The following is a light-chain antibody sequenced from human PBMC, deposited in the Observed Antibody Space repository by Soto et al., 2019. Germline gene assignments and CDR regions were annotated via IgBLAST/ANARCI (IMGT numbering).Light chain of an antibody. Sequence: QSVLTQPPSVSAAPGQRVTISCSGSSSNIGSEYVSWYQQLPGTAPKLLIYDNYKRPSGIPDRFSGSKSGTSATLGITGLQTGDEADYYCGTWDSSLSAVVFGGGTKVTV. CDR3: GTWDSSLSAVV. CDR2: DNY. V-gene: IGLV1-51*01. J-gene: IGLJ2*01. CDR1: SSNIGSEY.